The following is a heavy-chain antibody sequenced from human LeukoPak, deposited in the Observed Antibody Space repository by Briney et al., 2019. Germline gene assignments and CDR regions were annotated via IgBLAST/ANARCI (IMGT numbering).Heavy chain of an antibody. J-gene: IGHJ4*02. D-gene: IGHD1-7*01. V-gene: IGHV4-61*02. CDR1: GGSISSGGYY. Sequence: SETLSLTCTVSGGSISSGGYYWSWVRQPAGKGLEWIGRIYTSGRTNYNPSLKSRVTISVDTSKNQFSLKLSSVTAADTAVYYCARSPYNWNYANYYFDYWGQGTLVTVSS. CDR3: ARSPYNWNYANYYFDY. CDR2: IYTSGRT.